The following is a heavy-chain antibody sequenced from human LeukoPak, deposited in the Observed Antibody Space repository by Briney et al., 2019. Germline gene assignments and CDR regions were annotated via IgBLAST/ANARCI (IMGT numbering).Heavy chain of an antibody. D-gene: IGHD3-22*01. CDR3: ASVGYDSSGYYYY. V-gene: IGHV3-7*01. Sequence: GGSLRLSCAASGFTFSNYWMSWVRQAPGKELEGVANIKEDGSEKYYVDSVKGRFTISRDNAENSLYLQMNNLRAEDTAVFYCASVGYDSSGYYYYWGQGTLVTVSS. CDR1: GFTFSNYW. CDR2: IKEDGSEK. J-gene: IGHJ4*02.